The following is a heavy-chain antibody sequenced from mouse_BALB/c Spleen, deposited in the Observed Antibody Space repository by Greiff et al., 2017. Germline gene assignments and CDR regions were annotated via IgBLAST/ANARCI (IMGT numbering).Heavy chain of an antibody. J-gene: IGHJ4*01. CDR1: GFSLTGYG. CDR3: TREEELRRAMDD. Sequence: VMLVESGPGLVAPSQSLSITCTVSGFSLTGYGVNWVRQPPGKGLEWLGMIWGDGSTDYNSALKSRLSISKDNSKSQVFLKMNSLQTDDTAKYYTTREEELRRAMDDWGQGTSVTVSS. V-gene: IGHV2-6-7*01. CDR2: IWGDGST. D-gene: IGHD2-4*01.